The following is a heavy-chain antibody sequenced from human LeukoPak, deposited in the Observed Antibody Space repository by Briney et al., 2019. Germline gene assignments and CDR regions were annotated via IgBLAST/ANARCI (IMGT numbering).Heavy chain of an antibody. V-gene: IGHV4-39*01. J-gene: IGHJ3*02. CDR1: GSISRSNYY. D-gene: IGHD2-2*01. Sequence: PSETLSLTCTGGSISRSNYYWGWIRQPPGKGLEWIGSIYYSGSTYYNPSLKSRLTISVDTSKNQFSLQLSFVTAADTAVYYCARRGIGYCSSTSCPNAFDIWGQGTMVTVSS. CDR2: IYYSGST. CDR3: ARRGIGYCSSTSCPNAFDI.